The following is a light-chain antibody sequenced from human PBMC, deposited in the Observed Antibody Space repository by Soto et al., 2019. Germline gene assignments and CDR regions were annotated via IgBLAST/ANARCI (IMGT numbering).Light chain of an antibody. CDR1: QTISSW. J-gene: IGKJ1*01. CDR3: QHYNSYSEA. V-gene: IGKV1-5*03. CDR2: KAS. Sequence: DIQMTQSPSTLSGSVGDRVTITCRASQTISSWLAWYQQKPGKAPKLLIYKASTLKSGVPSRFSGSGSGTEFTLTIRSLKPDDFATYYCQHYNSYSEAFGQGTQVELE.